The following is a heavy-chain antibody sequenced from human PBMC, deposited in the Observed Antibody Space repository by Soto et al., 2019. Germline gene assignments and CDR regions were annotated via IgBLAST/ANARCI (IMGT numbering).Heavy chain of an antibody. CDR3: AIARPTLGPAYGLDI. J-gene: IGHJ3*02. D-gene: IGHD4-17*01. CDR1: GFTFSGYS. Sequence: EVQLVASGGGLVQPGGCLRLSCAVSGFTFSGYSFNWVRQAPGRGMEWVSFIGSTGSVTHYADSVMGRSTIPRDNARNSLYMQMGSLRADDTAVYRCAIARPTLGPAYGLDIWGQGTVVTVSS. V-gene: IGHV3-48*04. CDR2: IGSTGSVT.